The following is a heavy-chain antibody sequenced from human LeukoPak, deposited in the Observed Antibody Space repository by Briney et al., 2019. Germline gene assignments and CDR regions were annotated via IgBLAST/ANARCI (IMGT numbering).Heavy chain of an antibody. Sequence: PGGSLRLSCAASGFTFSSYSMNWVRQAPGKGLEWVSSISSSSSYIYYADSVKGRFTISRDNAKNSLYLQMNSLRAEDTAVYYCARRIFGVVTISPFDYWGQGTLVTVSS. J-gene: IGHJ4*02. D-gene: IGHD3-3*01. CDR3: ARRIFGVVTISPFDY. CDR1: GFTFSSYS. CDR2: ISSSSSYI. V-gene: IGHV3-21*01.